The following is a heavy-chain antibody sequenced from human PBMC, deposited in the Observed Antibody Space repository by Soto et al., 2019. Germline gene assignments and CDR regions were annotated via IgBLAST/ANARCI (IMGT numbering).Heavy chain of an antibody. CDR3: TRGQGNH. V-gene: IGHV1-8*01. Sequence: QVQLVQSGAEVRKPGASVKVSCKASGYTFTSFDIYWVRQASGQGLEWMGWMNPYSGNTGLVEKFQDRVAMTRDISIKTAYLELSSLRAEHTAVYYCTRGQGNHWGQGSLVTVSS. CDR1: GYTFTSFD. J-gene: IGHJ4*02. CDR2: MNPYSGNT.